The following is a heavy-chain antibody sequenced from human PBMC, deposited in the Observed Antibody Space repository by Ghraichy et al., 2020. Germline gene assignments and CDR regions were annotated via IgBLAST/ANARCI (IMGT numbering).Heavy chain of an antibody. CDR1: GDSFSSSGYY. Sequence: LRLSCTVSGDSFSSSGYYWSWIRQHPGKGLEWIGHIYYSGSTDYNPSLKSRVTISTDTSKKQFSLKLSSVTAADTAVYYCARDSYYYDRRGYYLFDYWGQGILVTVSS. V-gene: IGHV4-31*03. CDR3: ARDSYYYDRRGYYLFDY. CDR2: IYYSGST. J-gene: IGHJ4*02. D-gene: IGHD3-22*01.